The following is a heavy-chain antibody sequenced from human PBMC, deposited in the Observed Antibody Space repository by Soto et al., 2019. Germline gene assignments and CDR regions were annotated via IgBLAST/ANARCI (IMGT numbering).Heavy chain of an antibody. CDR1: GFTFSGYW. Sequence: GGSLRLSCSASGFTFSGYWMTWVRQAPGRGLEWVANIKEDGSEKYYVDSVKGRFTISRDNPKNSLYLQMNSLRADDTAVYYCARPLYGSGSVWFDPWGQGTLVTVSS. D-gene: IGHD3-10*01. V-gene: IGHV3-7*03. CDR2: IKEDGSEK. J-gene: IGHJ5*02. CDR3: ARPLYGSGSVWFDP.